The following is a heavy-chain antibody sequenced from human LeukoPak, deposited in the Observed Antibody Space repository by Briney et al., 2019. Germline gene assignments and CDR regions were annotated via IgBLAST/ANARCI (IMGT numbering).Heavy chain of an antibody. CDR1: GYTFTSYG. Sequence: ASVKVSCQASGYTFTSYGISWVRQAPGQGLEWMGWISAYNGNTNYAQKLQGRVTMTTDTSTSTAYMELRSLRSDDTAVYYCARDQVEDSSSWYPLRTYYYYYGMDVWGQGTTVSVSS. CDR3: ARDQVEDSSSWYPLRTYYYYYGMDV. J-gene: IGHJ6*02. V-gene: IGHV1-18*01. D-gene: IGHD6-13*01. CDR2: ISAYNGNT.